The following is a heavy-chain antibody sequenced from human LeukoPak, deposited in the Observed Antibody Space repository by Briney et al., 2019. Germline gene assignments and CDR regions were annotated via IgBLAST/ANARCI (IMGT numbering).Heavy chain of an antibody. Sequence: AGGSLRLSCAASGFTFSSYAMSWVRQAPGKGLEWVSAISGSGGSTYYADSVKGRVTISRDNSKNPLYLQMNSLRAEDTAVYYCAKDPGIAVAGTEDDAFDIWGQGTMVTVSS. D-gene: IGHD6-19*01. J-gene: IGHJ3*02. CDR2: ISGSGGST. CDR1: GFTFSSYA. V-gene: IGHV3-23*01. CDR3: AKDPGIAVAGTEDDAFDI.